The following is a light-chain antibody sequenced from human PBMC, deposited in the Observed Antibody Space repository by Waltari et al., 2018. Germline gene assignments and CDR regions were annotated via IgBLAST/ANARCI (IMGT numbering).Light chain of an antibody. J-gene: IGKJ2*03. CDR1: QSLLNSDGYTH. Sequence: DLVVTQTPLSLPVTPGEPASISCRSSQSLLNSDGYTHLHWFLQKPGQSPHLLIYLGFNRASGVPDRFSGSGSGTPLPPTVSGVAAEDVGDYYCLQSLPPPFSFGQGTKVEMK. CDR2: LGF. V-gene: IGKV2-28*01. CDR3: LQSLPPPFS.